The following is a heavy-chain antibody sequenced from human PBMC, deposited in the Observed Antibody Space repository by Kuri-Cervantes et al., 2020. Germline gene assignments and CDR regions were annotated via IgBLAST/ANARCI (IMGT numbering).Heavy chain of an antibody. J-gene: IGHJ2*01. Sequence: SGPTLVKPTQTLTLTCTFSGLSLSTSGVGVGWIRQPPGKALEWLALIYWDDDKRYSPSLKSRLTISNDTSKSQAVLTMSNMDPVDTATYYCARIVAGSGAEDWYFDLWGRGTLVTVSS. D-gene: IGHD6-19*01. V-gene: IGHV2-5*02. CDR2: IYWDDDK. CDR3: ARIVAGSGAEDWYFDL. CDR1: GLSLSTSGVG.